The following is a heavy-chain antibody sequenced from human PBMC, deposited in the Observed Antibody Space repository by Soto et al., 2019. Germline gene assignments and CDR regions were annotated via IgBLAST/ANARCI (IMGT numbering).Heavy chain of an antibody. Sequence: VQVLESGGGLVQPGGSLRLSCSVSGFAFGGFTMTWVRQAPGKGLEWVSSISGSAARTYYADSVQGRFTISRDNSKSTLYLQMNSLRVEETAEYYCTRWGVGPTGSCDFWGQGTLVAVSS. CDR3: TRWGVGPTGSCDF. CDR2: ISGSAART. V-gene: IGHV3-23*01. J-gene: IGHJ4*02. D-gene: IGHD6-13*01. CDR1: GFAFGGFT.